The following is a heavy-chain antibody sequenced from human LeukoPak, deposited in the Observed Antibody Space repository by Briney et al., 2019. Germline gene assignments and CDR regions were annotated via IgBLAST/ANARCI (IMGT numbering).Heavy chain of an antibody. J-gene: IGHJ4*02. D-gene: IGHD6-13*01. V-gene: IGHV3-74*01. CDR1: GFTFSRYW. Sequence: GGSLRLSCAATGFTFSRYWMHWVRQGPGKELVWVSLISSDGSTTTYADSVKGRFTISRDNAKNTLYLQMNSLRAEDTAVYYCARDTITAPGDLDYWGQGTLVTVSS. CDR3: ARDTITAPGDLDY. CDR2: ISSDGSTT.